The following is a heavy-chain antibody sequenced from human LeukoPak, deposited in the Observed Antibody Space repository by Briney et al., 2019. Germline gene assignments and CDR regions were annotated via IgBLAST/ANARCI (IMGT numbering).Heavy chain of an antibody. Sequence: SETLSLTCTVSGYSISSGYYWGWIRQPPGKGLEWIGYIYHSGSTYYNPSLKSRVTISVDRSKNQFSLKLSSVTAADTAVYYCARGGGGFDWPYWYFDLWGRGTLVTVSS. CDR3: ARGGGGFDWPYWYFDL. J-gene: IGHJ2*01. V-gene: IGHV4-38-2*02. D-gene: IGHD3-9*01. CDR1: GYSISSGYY. CDR2: IYHSGST.